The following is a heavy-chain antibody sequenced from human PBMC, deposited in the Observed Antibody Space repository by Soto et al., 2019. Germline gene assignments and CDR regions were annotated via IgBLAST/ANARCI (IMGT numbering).Heavy chain of an antibody. J-gene: IGHJ4*02. V-gene: IGHV4-30-2*01. CDR1: GGSISSGGYS. Sequence: SETLSLTCAVSGGSISSGGYSWSWIRQPPGKGLNYIGYIYHSGSTYYNPSLKSRVTISVDRSKNQFYLKLRSVTAADTAVYYCARGMAEEQIFYYFDYWGQGALVTVSS. D-gene: IGHD3-9*01. CDR2: IYHSGST. CDR3: ARGMAEEQIFYYFDY.